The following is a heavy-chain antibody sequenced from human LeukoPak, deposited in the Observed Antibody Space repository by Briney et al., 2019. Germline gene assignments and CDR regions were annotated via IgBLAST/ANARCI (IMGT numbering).Heavy chain of an antibody. J-gene: IGHJ4*02. CDR2: IYSRGST. CDR1: GDSINSGGYY. CDR3: ARDKGVAVDY. D-gene: IGHD2-8*01. V-gene: IGHV4-31*03. Sequence: PSETLSLTCTVSGDSINSGGYYWSWIRQRPGKGLEWIGYIYSRGSTYYNPSLRSRVAISLDTSKNQFSLNLSFVTAADTAVYYCARDKGVAVDYWGQGTLVTVSS.